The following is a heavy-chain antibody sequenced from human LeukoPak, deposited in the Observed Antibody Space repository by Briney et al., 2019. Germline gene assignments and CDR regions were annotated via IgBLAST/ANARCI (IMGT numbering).Heavy chain of an antibody. CDR1: GFTFSSYG. J-gene: IGHJ6*02. Sequence: PGRSLRLSSAASGFTFSSYGMHWVRQAPGKGLEWVAVISYDGSNKYYADSVKGRFTISRDNSKNTLYLQMNSLRAEDTAVYYCAKGKGDYVNYYYGMDVWGQGTTVTVSS. D-gene: IGHD4-17*01. CDR2: ISYDGSNK. CDR3: AKGKGDYVNYYYGMDV. V-gene: IGHV3-30*18.